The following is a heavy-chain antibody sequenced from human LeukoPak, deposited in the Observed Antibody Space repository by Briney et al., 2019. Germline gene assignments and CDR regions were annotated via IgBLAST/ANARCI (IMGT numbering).Heavy chain of an antibody. CDR3: ARGRGHYGPLWN. J-gene: IGHJ4*02. V-gene: IGHV4-34*01. CDR2: INHSGST. D-gene: IGHD3-10*01. Sequence: SETLSLTCTVSGGSISSYYWSWIRQPPGKGLEWIGEINHSGSTNYNPSLKSRVTISVDTSKNQFSLKLSSVTAADTAVYYCARGRGHYGPLWNWGQGTLVTVSS. CDR1: GGSISSYY.